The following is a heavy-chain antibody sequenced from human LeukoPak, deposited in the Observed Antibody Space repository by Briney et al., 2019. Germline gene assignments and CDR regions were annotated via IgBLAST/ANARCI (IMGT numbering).Heavy chain of an antibody. D-gene: IGHD1-1*01. Sequence: GGSLRLSCAAPGFTFSSFSMNWVRQAPGKGLEWVSCIDSGATTIYYADSVKGRFTISRDNAKNSLYLQMNSLRAEDTAAYYCARVDWNRSFADYWGQGTLVTVSS. CDR2: IDSGATTI. V-gene: IGHV3-48*04. CDR1: GFTFSSFS. CDR3: ARVDWNRSFADY. J-gene: IGHJ4*02.